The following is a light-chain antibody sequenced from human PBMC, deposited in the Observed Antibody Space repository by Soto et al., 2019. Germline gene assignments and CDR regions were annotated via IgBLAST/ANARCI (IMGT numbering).Light chain of an antibody. V-gene: IGKV3-20*01. CDR1: QSIGSSY. CDR2: GAS. J-gene: IGKJ1*01. CDR3: QQYGRSTGT. Sequence: EIVLAQSPGTLSFSPGERATLSCRASQSIGSSYLAWYQQRPGQAPRVLIYGASSRATGIPDRFSGSGSGTDFTLTISRLEPEDFAVYYCQQYGRSTGTFGQGTKVDI.